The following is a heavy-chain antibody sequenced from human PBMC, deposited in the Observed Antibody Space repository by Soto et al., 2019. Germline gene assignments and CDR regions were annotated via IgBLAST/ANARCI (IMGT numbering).Heavy chain of an antibody. J-gene: IGHJ6*02. D-gene: IGHD3-10*01. CDR2: AHHSGRT. Sequence: SETLSLTCTVSGDSMSSSNWWNWVRQPPGKGLEWIGEAHHSGRTNYNPSLRSRVTISVDRSQNLFSLKLASVTATDTAVYYCARQGFGALHGLVDVWGQGTTVTVSS. V-gene: IGHV4-4*02. CDR3: ARQGFGALHGLVDV. CDR1: GDSMSSSNW.